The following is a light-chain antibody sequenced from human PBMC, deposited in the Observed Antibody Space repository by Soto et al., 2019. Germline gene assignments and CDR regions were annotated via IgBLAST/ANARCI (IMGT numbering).Light chain of an antibody. Sequence: DIQMTQSPSTLSAFVGDRVTITCRAGQSIDNWLAWYQQKPGKAPKLLIYDASSLESGVPSRFSGSGSGTEFTLTISSLQPDDFATYYCQQYNSSPTFGQGTKVDIK. CDR3: QQYNSSPT. V-gene: IGKV1-5*01. CDR1: QSIDNW. J-gene: IGKJ1*01. CDR2: DAS.